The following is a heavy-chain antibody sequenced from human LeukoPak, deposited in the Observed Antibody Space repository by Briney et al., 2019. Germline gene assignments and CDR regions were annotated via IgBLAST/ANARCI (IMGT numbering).Heavy chain of an antibody. D-gene: IGHD1-26*01. CDR1: GGSFSGYY. V-gene: IGHV4-34*01. CDR3: ARARGIVWSRTRAAGPWFDP. CDR2: INHSGST. Sequence: SETLSLTCAVYGGSFSGYYWSWIRQPPGKGLEWIGEINHSGSTNYNPSLKSRVTISVDTSKNQFSLKLSSVTAADTAVYYCARARGIVWSRTRAAGPWFDPWGQGTLVTVSS. J-gene: IGHJ5*02.